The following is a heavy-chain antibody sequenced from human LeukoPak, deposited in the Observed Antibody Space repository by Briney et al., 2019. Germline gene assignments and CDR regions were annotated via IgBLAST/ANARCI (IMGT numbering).Heavy chain of an antibody. CDR2: IYYSGST. Sequence: PSETLSLTCTVSGGSISSSSYYWGWIRQPPGKGLEWIGSIYYSGSTYYNPSLKSRVTISVDTSKNQFSLKLSSVTAADTAVYYCARDQRSGSYLDAFDIWGQGTMVTVSS. V-gene: IGHV4-39*02. D-gene: IGHD3-10*01. CDR1: GGSISSSSYY. CDR3: ARDQRSGSYLDAFDI. J-gene: IGHJ3*02.